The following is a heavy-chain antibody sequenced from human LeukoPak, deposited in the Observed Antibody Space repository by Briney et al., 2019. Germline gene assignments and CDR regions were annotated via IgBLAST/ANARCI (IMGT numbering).Heavy chain of an antibody. CDR1: GFTFSSYA. J-gene: IGHJ4*02. D-gene: IGHD2-2*01. Sequence: PGGSLRLSCAASGFTFSSYAMSWVRQVPGKGLEWVSGISGSGDNTYYADSLKGRFTISRDDSKNTLYLQMNSLRAEDTAVYYCTRRRGNQQPIDYWGQGTLVTVSS. CDR2: ISGSGDNT. V-gene: IGHV3-23*01. CDR3: TRRRGNQQPIDY.